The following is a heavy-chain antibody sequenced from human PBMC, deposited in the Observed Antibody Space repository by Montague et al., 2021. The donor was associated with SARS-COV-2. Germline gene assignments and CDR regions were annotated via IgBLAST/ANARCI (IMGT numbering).Heavy chain of an antibody. J-gene: IGHJ3*02. Sequence: SETLSLTCTVSGGSISSSSYYCGWIRQPPGKGLEWIGSIYYSGSTYYNSSLKSRATISVDTSKNQFSLKLSSVTAADTAVYYCARQEDSSGWFKTDAFDIWGQGTMVTVSS. CDR3: ARQEDSSGWFKTDAFDI. CDR2: IYYSGST. V-gene: IGHV4-39*01. CDR1: GGSISSSSYY. D-gene: IGHD6-19*01.